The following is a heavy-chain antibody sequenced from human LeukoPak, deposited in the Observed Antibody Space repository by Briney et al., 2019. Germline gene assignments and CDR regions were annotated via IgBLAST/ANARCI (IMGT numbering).Heavy chain of an antibody. V-gene: IGHV3-74*01. Sequence: PGGSLRLSCAASGFTFSSYWMHWVRQAPGKGLVWVSRINSDGSSTSYADSVKGRFTISRDNAKNTLYLQMNSLRAEDTAAYYCASSRWLQSPLDYWGQGTLVTVSS. CDR2: INSDGSST. CDR1: GFTFSSYW. D-gene: IGHD5-24*01. J-gene: IGHJ4*02. CDR3: ASSRWLQSPLDY.